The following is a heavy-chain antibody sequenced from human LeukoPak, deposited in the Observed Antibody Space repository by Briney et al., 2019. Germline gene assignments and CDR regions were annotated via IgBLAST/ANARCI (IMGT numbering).Heavy chain of an antibody. J-gene: IGHJ2*01. V-gene: IGHV4-39*01. CDR1: GVSTSSRDYQ. CDR3: SRRGLRTTNWYFDL. CDR2: IYYSGST. D-gene: IGHD1-7*01. Sequence: SETLSLTCTVSGVSTSSRDYQWVWIRQPPGKGLEWIGSIYYSGSTYYNPSLKSPVTISVDTSKNQFSLRLTSVTAADTAVYYCSRRGLRTTNWYFDLWGRGTLVTVSS.